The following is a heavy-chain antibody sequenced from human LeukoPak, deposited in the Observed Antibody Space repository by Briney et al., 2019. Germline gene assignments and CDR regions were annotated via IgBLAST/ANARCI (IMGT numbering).Heavy chain of an antibody. CDR1: GGSFSGYY. J-gene: IGHJ4*02. Sequence: SETLSLTCAVYGGSFSGYYWSWIRQPPGKGLEWIGEINHSGSTNYNPSLKSRVTISVDTSKNQFSLKLSSVTAADTAVYYCARTSSGFWSGYFYYWGQGTLVTVSS. V-gene: IGHV4-34*01. CDR2: INHSGST. CDR3: ARTSSGFWSGYFYY. D-gene: IGHD3-3*01.